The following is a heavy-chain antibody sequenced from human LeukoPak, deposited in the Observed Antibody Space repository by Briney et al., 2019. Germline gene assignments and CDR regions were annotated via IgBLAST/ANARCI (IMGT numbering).Heavy chain of an antibody. D-gene: IGHD6-19*01. CDR2: ISYDGSNK. V-gene: IGHV3-30*18. CDR1: GFTFSSYG. Sequence: GRSLRLSCAASGFTFSSYGMHWVRQAPGKGLEWVAVISYDGSNKYYADSVKGRFTISRDNSKNTLYLQMNSLRAEDTAVHYCAKDTGSGWVFDYWGQGTLDTVSS. J-gene: IGHJ4*02. CDR3: AKDTGSGWVFDY.